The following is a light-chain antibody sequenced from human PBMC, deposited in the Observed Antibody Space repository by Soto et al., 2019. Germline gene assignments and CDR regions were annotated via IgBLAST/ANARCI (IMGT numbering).Light chain of an antibody. CDR1: PDISSW. Sequence: DIRVTQSPSQGSASVGDRVTITFRASPDISSWLAWYQQKPGKAPKLLIYAACSLQSGVPSRCSGSGSWTDFTLTIRSLQPEDLAAYYFQQPISCPNTVGQGTRLDIK. CDR2: AAC. J-gene: IGKJ5*01. V-gene: IGKV1D-12*01. CDR3: QQPISCPNT.